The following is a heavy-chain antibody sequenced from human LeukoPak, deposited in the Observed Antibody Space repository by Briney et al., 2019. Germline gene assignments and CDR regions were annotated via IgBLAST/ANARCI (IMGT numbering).Heavy chain of an antibody. CDR1: GFTFSDYS. D-gene: IGHD3-22*01. CDR2: ISSSSSYI. V-gene: IGHV3-21*01. CDR3: ARKAGGVNYYDSSGYLFDY. J-gene: IGHJ4*02. Sequence: PGESLRLSCAASGFTFSDYSMNWVRQAPGKGLEWVSSISSSSSYIFYADSVRGRFSISRDNAKNSLYLQMNSLRAEDTAVYYCARKAGGVNYYDSSGYLFDYWGQGTLVTVSS.